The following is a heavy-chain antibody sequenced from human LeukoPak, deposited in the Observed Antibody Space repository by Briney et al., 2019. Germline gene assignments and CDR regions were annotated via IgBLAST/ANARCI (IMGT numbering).Heavy chain of an antibody. CDR3: AKDSGYYGSGSYADY. V-gene: IGHV3-30*02. CDR2: IRYDGSNK. J-gene: IGHJ4*02. Sequence: GGSLRLSCAASGFTFSSYGMHLVRQAPGKGLEWVAFIRYDGSNKYYADSVKGRFTISRDNSKNTLYLQMNSLRAEDTAVYYCAKDSGYYGSGSYADYWGQGTLVTVSS. D-gene: IGHD3-10*01. CDR1: GFTFSSYG.